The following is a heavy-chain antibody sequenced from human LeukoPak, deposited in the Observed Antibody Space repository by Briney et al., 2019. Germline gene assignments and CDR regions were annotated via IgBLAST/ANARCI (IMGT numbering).Heavy chain of an antibody. J-gene: IGHJ4*02. V-gene: IGHV3-23*01. CDR1: GFFFNTNA. CDR2: IGNSDET. CDR3: AKVTFGGDYVFDY. D-gene: IGHD4-17*01. Sequence: PGGSLRLSCAASGFFFNTNAMSWVRQAPGMGLEWVAAIGNSDETYYADAVKGRFTISRDTSKNTLFLQMNNLRAEDTAVYFCAKVTFGGDYVFDYWGQGTLVTVSS.